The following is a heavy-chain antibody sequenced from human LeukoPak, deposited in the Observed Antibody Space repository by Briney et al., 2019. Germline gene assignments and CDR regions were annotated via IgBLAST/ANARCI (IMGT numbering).Heavy chain of an antibody. J-gene: IGHJ4*02. CDR3: AREAALSSNLRAYLDY. CDR1: GYTFSDYF. V-gene: IGHV1-2*02. Sequence: ASVKLSCNTSGYTFSDYFIHWVRQAPGQGLEWMGRINSKSGATNFAQSFQGRLTMTRDPSLSTAYMELRTLTSDDTAVYYCAREAALSSNLRAYLDYWGQGTLVTVSS. CDR2: INSKSGAT. D-gene: IGHD6-13*01.